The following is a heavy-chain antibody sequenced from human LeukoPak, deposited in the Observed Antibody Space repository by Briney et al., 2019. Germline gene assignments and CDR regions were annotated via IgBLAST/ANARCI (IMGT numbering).Heavy chain of an antibody. Sequence: GESLEISCKGSGYSFTSYWIGWVRQMPGKGLEWMGIIYPGDSDTRYSPSFQGQVTISADKSISTAYLQWSSLKASDTAMYYCGTYYYDSSGYSTQVLFDYWGQGTLVTVSS. D-gene: IGHD3-22*01. CDR3: GTYYYDSSGYSTQVLFDY. V-gene: IGHV5-51*01. CDR1: GYSFTSYW. CDR2: IYPGDSDT. J-gene: IGHJ4*02.